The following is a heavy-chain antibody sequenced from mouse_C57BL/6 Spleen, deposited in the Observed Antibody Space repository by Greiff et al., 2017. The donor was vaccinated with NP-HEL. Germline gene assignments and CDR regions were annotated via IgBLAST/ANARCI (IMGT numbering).Heavy chain of an antibody. J-gene: IGHJ4*01. CDR1: GFTFSDYY. V-gene: IGHV5-16*01. CDR2: INYDGSST. D-gene: IGHD5-1-1*01. Sequence: EVHLVESEGGLVQPGSSMKLSCTASGFTFSDYYMAWVRQVPEKGLEWVANINYDGSSTYYLDSLKSRFIISRDNAKNILYLQMSSLKSEDTATYYCARVPYLYAMDYWGQGTSVTVSS. CDR3: ARVPYLYAMDY.